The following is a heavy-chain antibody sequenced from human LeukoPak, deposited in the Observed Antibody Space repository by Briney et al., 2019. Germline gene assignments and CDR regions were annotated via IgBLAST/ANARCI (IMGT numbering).Heavy chain of an antibody. J-gene: IGHJ4*02. CDR3: ARVGGPRYCSGGSCYGGYLDY. Sequence: TGGSLRLSCAASGFTFSSYSMNWVRQAPGKGLEWVSSISSSSSYIYYADSVKGRFTISRDNAKNSLYLQMNSLRAEDTAVYYCARVGGPRYCSGGSCYGGYLDYWGQGTLVTVSS. CDR1: GFTFSSYS. CDR2: ISSSSSYI. V-gene: IGHV3-21*01. D-gene: IGHD2-15*01.